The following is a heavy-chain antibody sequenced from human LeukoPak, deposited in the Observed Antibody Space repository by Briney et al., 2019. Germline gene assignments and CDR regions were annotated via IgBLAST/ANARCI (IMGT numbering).Heavy chain of an antibody. CDR2: ISSSGSTI. CDR3: ARAARIQLWLMYYYGMDV. Sequence: GGSLRLSCAASGFTFSSYEMNWVRQAPGKGLEWVSYISSSGSTIYYADSVKGRFTISRDNAKNSLYLQMNSLRTEDTAVYYCARAARIQLWLMYYYGMDVWGQGTTVTVSS. V-gene: IGHV3-48*03. CDR1: GFTFSSYE. J-gene: IGHJ6*02. D-gene: IGHD5-18*01.